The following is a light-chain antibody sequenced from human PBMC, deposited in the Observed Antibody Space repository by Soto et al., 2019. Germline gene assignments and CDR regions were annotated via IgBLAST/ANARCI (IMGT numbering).Light chain of an antibody. CDR2: TAS. Sequence: IHVTLSTSTLSAFVGYRVTITCRASQSISGYLNWYQQKKGRAPKIMIYTASSLQSGVPSRFSGSGYGTDFNLTISSLQTEDFATYHCQQGYTTPITFGQGTRLEIK. CDR3: QQGYTTPIT. V-gene: IGKV1-39*01. CDR1: QSISGY. J-gene: IGKJ5*01.